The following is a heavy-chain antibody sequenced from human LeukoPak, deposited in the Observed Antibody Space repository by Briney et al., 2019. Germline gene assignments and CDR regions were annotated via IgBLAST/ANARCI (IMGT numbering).Heavy chain of an antibody. Sequence: TSETLSLTCTVSGGSISSGGYYWSWIRQPPGKGLEWIGYIYYSGSTNYNPSLKSRVTISVDRSKNQFSLKLSSVTAADTAVYYCARECPSVPAATTGWFDPWGQGTLVTVSS. D-gene: IGHD2-2*01. CDR2: IYYSGST. CDR3: ARECPSVPAATTGWFDP. J-gene: IGHJ5*02. CDR1: GGSISSGGYY. V-gene: IGHV4-61*08.